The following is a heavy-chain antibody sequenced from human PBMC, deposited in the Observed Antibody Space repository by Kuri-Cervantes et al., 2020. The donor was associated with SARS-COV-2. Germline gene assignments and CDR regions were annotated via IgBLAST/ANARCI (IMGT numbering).Heavy chain of an antibody. CDR2: IYYTGTT. Sequence: SETLSLTCGVSGYPISSGYNWGWIRQPPGKGLEWIGSIYYTGTTSYKSSLKSRVTISADTSKNQFSLNLKSVTAADTAIYYCAMSSDWNPLWYFDLWGRGTLVTVSS. D-gene: IGHD2-21*01. V-gene: IGHV4-38-2*01. CDR1: GYPISSGYN. CDR3: AMSSDWNPLWYFDL. J-gene: IGHJ2*01.